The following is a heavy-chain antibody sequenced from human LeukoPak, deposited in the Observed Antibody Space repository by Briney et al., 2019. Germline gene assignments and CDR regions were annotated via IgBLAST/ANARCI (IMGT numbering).Heavy chain of an antibody. CDR3: ASVPSYYDILTGYA. CDR2: IIPIFGTA. Sequence: GSSVKLSCKASGGTFSSYAISWVRRPPGQGLELMGGIIPIFGTANYAQKFQGRVTITADESTSTAYVELRSLRSEDMAVYYCASVPSYYDILTGYAWGQGTLVTVSS. J-gene: IGHJ5*02. CDR1: GGTFSSYA. V-gene: IGHV1-69*01. D-gene: IGHD3-9*01.